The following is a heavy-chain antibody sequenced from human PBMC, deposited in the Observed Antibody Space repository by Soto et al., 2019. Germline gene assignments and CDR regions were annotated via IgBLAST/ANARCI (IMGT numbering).Heavy chain of an antibody. V-gene: IGHV3-23*01. J-gene: IGHJ4*02. CDR3: AIALADVDIVATIAQGFDY. CDR1: GFTFSSYA. CDR2: ISGSGGST. Sequence: VGSLRLSCAASGFTFSSYAMSWVRQAPGKGLEWVSAISGSGGSTYYADSVKGRFTISRDNSKNTLYLQMNSLRAEDTAVYYCAIALADVDIVATIAQGFDYWGQGTLVTVSS. D-gene: IGHD5-12*01.